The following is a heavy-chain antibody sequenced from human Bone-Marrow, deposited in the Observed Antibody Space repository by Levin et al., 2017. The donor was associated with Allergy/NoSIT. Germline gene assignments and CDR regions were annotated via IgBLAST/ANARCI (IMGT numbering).Heavy chain of an antibody. CDR1: GYSFTYYY. CDR3: ASENAMVDTKFFDR. D-gene: IGHD5-18*01. J-gene: IGHJ4*02. V-gene: IGHV1-2*02. Sequence: ASVKVSCQASGYSFTYYYIYWVRQAPGQGLEWIGWINPNSGVTSYAQRFQGRITMTRDTSRSTAYMEVRSLTSDDTAVYYCASENAMVDTKFFDRWGQGTLVTVSS. CDR2: INPNSGVT.